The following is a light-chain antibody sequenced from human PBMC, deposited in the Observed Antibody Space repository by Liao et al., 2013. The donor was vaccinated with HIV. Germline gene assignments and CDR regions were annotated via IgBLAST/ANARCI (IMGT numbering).Light chain of an antibody. CDR2: KDS. V-gene: IGLV3-25*03. CDR3: QSADSGGIHVV. J-gene: IGLJ2*01. CDR1: ALPKQY. Sequence: SYELTQPPSVSVSPGQTARITCSGDALPKQYAYWYQQKPGQAPVMVIYKDSERPSGIPERFSGSSSGTTVTLTISGVQAEDEGDYYCQSADSGGIHVVFGGGTKLTVL.